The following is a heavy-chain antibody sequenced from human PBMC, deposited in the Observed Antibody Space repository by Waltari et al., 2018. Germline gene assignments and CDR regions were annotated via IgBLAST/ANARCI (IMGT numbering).Heavy chain of an antibody. J-gene: IGHJ4*02. Sequence: QVQLVESGGGVVQPGGSLRLSCAASGFTFSSYGLHWVRQAPGKGLEWVAFILYDGSNKYYADSVKGRFTISRDNSKNTLYLQMNSLRAEDTAVYYCSSVAATPTDYWGQGTLVTVSS. D-gene: IGHD2-15*01. CDR2: ILYDGSNK. CDR3: SSVAATPTDY. V-gene: IGHV3-30*02. CDR1: GFTFSSYG.